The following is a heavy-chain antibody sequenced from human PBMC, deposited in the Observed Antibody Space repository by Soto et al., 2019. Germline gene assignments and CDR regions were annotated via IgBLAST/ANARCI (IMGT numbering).Heavy chain of an antibody. CDR3: TTAPTYLDWYFDL. V-gene: IGHV3-15*07. Sequence: SVSNAWMNWVRQAPGKGLEWVGRIKSKTDGGTTDYAAPVKGRFTISRDDSKNTLYLQMNSRKTEDTAVYYCTTAPTYLDWYFDLWGRGTLVTVSS. J-gene: IGHJ2*01. CDR1: SVSNAW. CDR2: IKSKTDGGTT. D-gene: IGHD3-16*01.